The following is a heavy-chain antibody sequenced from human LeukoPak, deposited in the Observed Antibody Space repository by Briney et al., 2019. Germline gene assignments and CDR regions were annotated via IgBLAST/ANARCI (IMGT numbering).Heavy chain of an antibody. CDR2: ISSSSSTI. CDR3: AMHSSSWYAINFDY. Sequence: GGSLRLSCAASGFTFSSYSMNWVRQAPGKGLEWVSYISSSSSTIYYADSVKGRFTISRDNAKNSLYLQMNSLRAEDTAVYYCAMHSSSWYAINFDYWGQGTLVTVSS. J-gene: IGHJ4*02. V-gene: IGHV3-48*04. CDR1: GFTFSSYS. D-gene: IGHD6-13*01.